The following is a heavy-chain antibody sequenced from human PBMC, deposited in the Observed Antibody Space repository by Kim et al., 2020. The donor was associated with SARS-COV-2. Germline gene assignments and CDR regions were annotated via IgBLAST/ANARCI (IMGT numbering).Heavy chain of an antibody. CDR3: ARVAGGCSSSWYVDY. CDR1: GFTFSSYA. J-gene: IGHJ4*01. Sequence: GGSLRLSCAASGFTFSSYAMHWVRQAPGKGLEWVAVISYDGSNKYYADSVKGRFTISRDNSKNTLYLQMNSLRAEDTAVYYCARVAGGCSSSWYVDYWG. CDR2: ISYDGSNK. D-gene: IGHD6-13*01. V-gene: IGHV3-30-3*01.